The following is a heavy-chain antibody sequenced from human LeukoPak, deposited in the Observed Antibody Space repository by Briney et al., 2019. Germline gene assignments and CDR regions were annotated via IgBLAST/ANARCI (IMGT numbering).Heavy chain of an antibody. CDR1: GGSISSYY. V-gene: IGHV4-34*01. CDR3: ARLTDRTVYGSGSYYVGRDV. D-gene: IGHD3-10*01. J-gene: IGHJ6*04. CDR2: INHSGST. Sequence: SETLSLTCTVSGGSISSYYWSWIRQPPGKGPEWIGEINHSGSTNYNPSLKSRVTISVDTSKNQFSLKLSSVTAADTAVYYCARLTDRTVYGSGSYYVGRDVWGKGTTVTISS.